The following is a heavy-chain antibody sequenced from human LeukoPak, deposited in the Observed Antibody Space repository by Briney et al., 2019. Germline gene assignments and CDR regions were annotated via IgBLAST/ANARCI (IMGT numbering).Heavy chain of an antibody. V-gene: IGHV3-7*01. CDR3: AREFRNGWYYYYGMDV. J-gene: IGHJ6*02. CDR2: IKQDGSKK. D-gene: IGHD5-24*01. CDR1: GFTFSSYW. Sequence: GGSLRLSCAASGFTFSSYWMSWVRQAPGKGLEWVANIKQDGSKKYYVDSVKGRFTISRDNAKNSLYLQMNSLRAEDTAVYYCAREFRNGWYYYYGMDVWGQGTTVTVSS.